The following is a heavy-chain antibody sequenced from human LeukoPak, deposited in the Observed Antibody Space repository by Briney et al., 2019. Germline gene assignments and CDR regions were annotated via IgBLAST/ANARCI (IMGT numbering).Heavy chain of an antibody. CDR3: ARDLLLTTVTPFDY. D-gene: IGHD4-17*01. Sequence: PGGSLRLSCAASGFTFSDYYMSWIRQAPGKGLEWVSYISSSGSTIYYADSVKGRFTISRDDAKNSLYLQMNSLRAEDTAVYYCARDLLLTTVTPFDYWGQGTLVTVSS. V-gene: IGHV3-11*04. J-gene: IGHJ4*02. CDR1: GFTFSDYY. CDR2: ISSSGSTI.